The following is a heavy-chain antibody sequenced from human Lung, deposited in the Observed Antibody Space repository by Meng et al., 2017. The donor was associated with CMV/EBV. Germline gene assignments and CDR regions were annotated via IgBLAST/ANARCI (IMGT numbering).Heavy chain of an antibody. V-gene: IGHV3-33*06. CDR3: AKDQYYFWGIEIPHYGMDV. J-gene: IGHJ6*02. Sequence: GGSLRLXXAASGLTFSHYGMHWVRQAPGKGLEWVAGIWYDGSNKYYGDSVKGRFTISRDNSKNTLYLQMNSLRAEDTAVYYCAKDQYYFWGIEIPHYGMDVWGPWTXVPVAS. CDR2: IWYDGSNK. D-gene: IGHD3-16*01. CDR1: GLTFSHYG.